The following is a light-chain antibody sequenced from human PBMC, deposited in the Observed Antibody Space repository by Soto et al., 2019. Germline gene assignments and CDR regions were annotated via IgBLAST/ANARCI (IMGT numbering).Light chain of an antibody. CDR3: MQSTQLPPT. V-gene: IGKV2D-29*02. Sequence: DVVMTQTPLSLSVAPGQPASISCKSSQSLLHITGETFLFWYFQKPGQSPQLLIYEVSTRGSGVPDRFSGSGSGTDFTLEISRVETDDVGIYYCMQSTQLPPTFGQGTRRGIE. J-gene: IGKJ5*01. CDR2: EVS. CDR1: QSLLHITGETF.